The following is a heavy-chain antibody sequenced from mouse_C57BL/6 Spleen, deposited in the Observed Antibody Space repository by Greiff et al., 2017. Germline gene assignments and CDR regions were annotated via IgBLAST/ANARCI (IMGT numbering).Heavy chain of an antibody. CDR1: GYTFTSYW. CDR2: IYPGNSDT. Sequence: EVKLQESGTVLARPGASVKMSCKTSGYTFTSYWMHWVKQRPGQGLEWIGAIYPGNSDTSYNQKFKGKAKLTAVTSSNTAYMQLSSLTTEDSAIYYCARRTPPAYDYDYAMDYWGQGTSVTVSS. CDR3: ARRTPPAYDYDYAMDY. D-gene: IGHD2-4*01. V-gene: IGHV1-5*01. J-gene: IGHJ4*01.